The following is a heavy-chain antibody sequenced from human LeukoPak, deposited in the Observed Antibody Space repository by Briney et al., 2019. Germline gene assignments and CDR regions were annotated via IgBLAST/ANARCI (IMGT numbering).Heavy chain of an antibody. V-gene: IGHV4-38-2*02. D-gene: IGHD3-10*01. CDR3: ARGIAGYYGSGSYGLYYYYYMDV. J-gene: IGHJ6*03. CDR2: IYHSGST. CDR1: GYSISSGYY. Sequence: SETLSLTCTVSGYSISSGYYWGWIRQPPGKGLEWIGSIYHSGSTYYNPSLKSRVTISVDTSKNQFSLKLSSVTAADTAVYYCARGIAGYYGSGSYGLYYYYYMDVWGKGTTVTVSS.